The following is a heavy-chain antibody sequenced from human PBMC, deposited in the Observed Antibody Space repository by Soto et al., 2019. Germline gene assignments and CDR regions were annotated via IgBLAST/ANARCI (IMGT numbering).Heavy chain of an antibody. Sequence: EVHLLESGGGLVQPGGSLRLSCSASGFTFRSFHMSWVRQAPGKGLEWVSGISDSGGRTDYADSVKGRFTISRDNSKNTLYLQMNTLRAEDTAVYYCAKRELDDNWGQGTLVTVSS. D-gene: IGHD1-7*01. CDR1: GFTFRSFH. CDR2: ISDSGGRT. CDR3: AKRELDDN. J-gene: IGHJ4*02. V-gene: IGHV3-23*01.